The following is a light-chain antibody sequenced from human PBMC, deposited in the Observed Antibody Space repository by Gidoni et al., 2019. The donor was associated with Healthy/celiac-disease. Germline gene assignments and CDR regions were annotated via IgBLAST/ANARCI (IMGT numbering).Light chain of an antibody. Sequence: EIVFPQSPGTLSLSPGERATLSCRASQSINNNYLAWYQQKPGQAPRLLIYGASSRAAGIPDSFSGSGSGTDFTLTVARLEPEDFAVYYCQQYDSSPWTFGQGTKVEIK. J-gene: IGKJ1*01. CDR3: QQYDSSPWT. CDR2: GAS. CDR1: QSINNNY. V-gene: IGKV3-20*01.